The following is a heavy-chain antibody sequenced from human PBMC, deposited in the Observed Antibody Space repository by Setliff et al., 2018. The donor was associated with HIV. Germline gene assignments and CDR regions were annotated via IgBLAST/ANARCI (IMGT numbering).Heavy chain of an antibody. Sequence: PSETLSLTCTVSGGSIKNSFWSWIRRPPGGGLEWIGYTYHTGTTDYNPALKSRVTIFVDMSKNQFSLKVASVTAADTAMYYCARHGDDMGADYFDLWGLGILVTVSS. CDR3: ARHGDDMGADYFDL. D-gene: IGHD1-1*01. J-gene: IGHJ4*02. CDR2: TYHTGTT. V-gene: IGHV4-59*08. CDR1: GGSIKNSF.